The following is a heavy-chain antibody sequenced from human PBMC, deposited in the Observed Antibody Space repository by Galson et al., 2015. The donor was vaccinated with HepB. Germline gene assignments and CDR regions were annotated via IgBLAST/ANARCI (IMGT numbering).Heavy chain of an antibody. CDR3: ARDLSAALFDY. CDR1: GFTFSSYS. Sequence: SLRLSCAASGFTFSSYSMNWVRQAPGKGLEWVSYISSSSSTIYYADSVKGRFTISRDNAKNSLYLQMNSLRAEDTAVYYCARDLSAALFDYWGQGTLVTVSS. V-gene: IGHV3-48*01. J-gene: IGHJ4*02. D-gene: IGHD1-26*01. CDR2: ISSSSSTI.